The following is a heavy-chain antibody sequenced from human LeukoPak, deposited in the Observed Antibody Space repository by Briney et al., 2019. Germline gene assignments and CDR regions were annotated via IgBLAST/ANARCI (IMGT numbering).Heavy chain of an antibody. CDR2: IYYSGNT. D-gene: IGHD3-3*01. V-gene: IGHV4-59*01. Sequence: SETLSLTCTVSGGSISSYYWSWIRQPPGKGLEWIGYIYYSGNTNYNPSLKSRVTISADTSKNQSSLKLSSVTAADTAVYYCARGVACDYWGQGTLVTVSS. J-gene: IGHJ4*02. CDR1: GGSISSYY. CDR3: ARGVACDY.